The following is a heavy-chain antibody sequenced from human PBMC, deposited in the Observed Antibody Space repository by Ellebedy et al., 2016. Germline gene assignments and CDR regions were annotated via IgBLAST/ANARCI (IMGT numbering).Heavy chain of an antibody. J-gene: IGHJ2*01. CDR2: IYPGDSDT. Sequence: KVSCXGSGYSFTSYWIGWVRQMPGKGLEWMGIIYPGDSDTRYSPSFQGQVTISADKSISTAYLQWSSLKASDTAMYYCARQIVRLGELSLVRYFDLWGRGTLVTVSS. CDR3: ARQIVRLGELSLVRYFDL. CDR1: GYSFTSYW. D-gene: IGHD3-16*02. V-gene: IGHV5-51*01.